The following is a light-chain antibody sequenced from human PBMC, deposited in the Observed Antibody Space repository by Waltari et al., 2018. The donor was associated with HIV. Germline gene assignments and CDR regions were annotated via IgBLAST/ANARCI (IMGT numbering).Light chain of an antibody. V-gene: IGLV2-8*01. CDR3: ASYAGRNTLV. CDR2: EVF. J-gene: IGLJ2*01. CDR1: ASDVGAYNS. Sequence: QSALPQPPSASGSPGPSVTISCPGTASDVGAYNSVSWYQQHPGKPPKLIIYEVFKRPSGVPDRFSGSKSGNTASLTVSGLQAEDEANYYCASYAGRNTLVFGGGTKLTVL.